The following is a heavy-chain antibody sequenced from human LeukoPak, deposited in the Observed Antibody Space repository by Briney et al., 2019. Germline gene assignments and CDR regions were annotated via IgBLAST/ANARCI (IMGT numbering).Heavy chain of an antibody. J-gene: IGHJ3*02. Sequence: AASVTVSCKASGYTLTAYYIHWVRQAPGQGLEWMGWINPKTGGTNYAQKSRGRVTMTRETSITTVNMELSSLRSDDTAVYFCAKESSPGIDAFDIWGPGTVGTVSS. CDR1: GYTLTAYY. CDR3: AKESSPGIDAFDI. CDR2: INPKTGGT. V-gene: IGHV1-2*02.